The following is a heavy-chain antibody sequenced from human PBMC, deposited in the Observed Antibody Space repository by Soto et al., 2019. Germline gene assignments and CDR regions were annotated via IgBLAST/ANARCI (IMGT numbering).Heavy chain of an antibody. J-gene: IGHJ4*02. CDR2: IDPSDSYT. Sequence: PGESLKISCKGSGYSFTSYWISWVRQMPGKGLEWMGRIDPSDSYTNYSPSFQGHVTISADKSISTAYLQWRSLKASDTAMYYCARNDIVVVPAALDPTDYWGEGTLVTVYS. D-gene: IGHD2-2*01. CDR3: ARNDIVVVPAALDPTDY. V-gene: IGHV5-10-1*01. CDR1: GYSFTSYW.